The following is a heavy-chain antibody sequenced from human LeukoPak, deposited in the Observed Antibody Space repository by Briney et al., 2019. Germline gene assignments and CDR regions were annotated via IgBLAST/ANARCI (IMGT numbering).Heavy chain of an antibody. CDR3: ATRESYCGGDCYSY. J-gene: IGHJ4*02. D-gene: IGHD2-21*02. Sequence: SQTLSLTCTVSGSSISSGVYYWSWIRQHPGKGLEWIGYIYYSGSTYYNPSLKSRVTISVDTSKNQFSLKLSSVTAADTAVYYCATRESYCGGDCYSYWGQGTLVTVSS. CDR1: GSSISSGVYY. CDR2: IYYSGST. V-gene: IGHV4-31*03.